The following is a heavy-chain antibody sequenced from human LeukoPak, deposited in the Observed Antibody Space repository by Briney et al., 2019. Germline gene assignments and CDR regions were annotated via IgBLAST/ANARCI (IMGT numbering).Heavy chain of an antibody. J-gene: IGHJ6*02. D-gene: IGHD4-23*01. V-gene: IGHV3-48*04. CDR2: ISSTSGTI. Sequence: GGSLRLSCAASGFTFSSYSMNWVRQASGKGLEWVSYISSTSGTIFYADSVKGRFTISRDNAKNSLYLQMNSLRAEDTAVYYCARVGATVINRGDYYGMDVWGQGTTVTVSS. CDR3: ARVGATVINRGDYYGMDV. CDR1: GFTFSSYS.